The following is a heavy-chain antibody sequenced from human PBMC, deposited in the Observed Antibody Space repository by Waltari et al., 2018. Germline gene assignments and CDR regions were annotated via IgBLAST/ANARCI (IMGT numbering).Heavy chain of an antibody. D-gene: IGHD1-7*01. J-gene: IGHJ4*01. CDR2: IHYTGSP. V-gene: IGHV4-39*01. CDR3: ESQGNLWQEKFGPFFDY. Sequence: QMQLQESGPGLVKPPETLTFTCSVSGDSINSMTYYWAWIRQPPGKGLQWIGSIHYTGSPNYSLSLRSRVSMSFYTAKRQFSLRLTSSTFPDTTTYSFESQGNLWQEKFGPFFDYWGQGNLFTVSS. CDR1: GDSINSMTYY.